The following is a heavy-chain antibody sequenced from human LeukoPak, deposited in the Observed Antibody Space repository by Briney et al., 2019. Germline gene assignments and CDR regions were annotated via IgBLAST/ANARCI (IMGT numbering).Heavy chain of an antibody. CDR1: GFTFDDYA. D-gene: IGHD5-24*01. CDR3: AKPTRRIGYDAFDI. CDR2: ISWTSGSM. J-gene: IGHJ3*02. Sequence: GGSLRLSCAASGFTFDDYAMNWVRQAPGKGLEWVSGISWTSGSMGYADSVKGRFTISRDNAKNSLYLQMNSLRAEDTALYYCAKPTRRIGYDAFDIWGQGTMVTVSS. V-gene: IGHV3-9*01.